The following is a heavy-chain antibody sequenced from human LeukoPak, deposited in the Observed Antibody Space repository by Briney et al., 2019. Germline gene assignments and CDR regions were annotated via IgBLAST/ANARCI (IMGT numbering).Heavy chain of an antibody. V-gene: IGHV3-11*01. J-gene: IGHJ6*02. CDR2: ISSSGSTI. CDR3: ARDGGFDFWSGYYYYGMDV. D-gene: IGHD3-3*01. Sequence: PGGSLTLSCPASGFTFSHHYMSWIRQAPGNGREWVSYISSSGSTIYYADSVKGRFTIPRDNAKNSLYLQMNSLRAENTAVYYCARDGGFDFWSGYYYYGMDVWGQGPTVPVSS. CDR1: GFTFSHHY.